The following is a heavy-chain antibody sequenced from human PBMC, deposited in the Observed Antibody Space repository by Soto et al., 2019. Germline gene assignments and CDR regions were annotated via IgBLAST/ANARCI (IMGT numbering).Heavy chain of an antibody. CDR3: ARDWIVVVAATSPAFDI. V-gene: IGHV1-18*01. D-gene: IGHD2-15*01. Sequence: QLQLVQSGAEVKKPGASVKVSCKASGYTFTSYGISWVRQAPGQGLEWMGWISAYNGNTNYAQKLQGRVTMTTDTSTSTAYMELRSLRSDDTAVYYCARDWIVVVAATSPAFDIWGQGTMVTVSS. CDR1: GYTFTSYG. J-gene: IGHJ3*02. CDR2: ISAYNGNT.